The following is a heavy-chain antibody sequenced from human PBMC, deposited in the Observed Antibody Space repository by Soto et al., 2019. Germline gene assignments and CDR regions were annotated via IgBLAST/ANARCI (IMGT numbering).Heavy chain of an antibody. CDR1: GGSFNGYF. V-gene: IGHV4-34*01. CDR2: INHSGST. CDR3: ARGDTVPAAIGYYYYYMDV. Sequence: SETLSLTCAVYGGSFNGYFWSWIRQPPGKGLEWIGEINHSGSTNYNPSLKSRVTISLDTSKNQFSLRLSSVTAADTAVYYCARGDTVPAAIGYYYYYMDVWGKGTTVTVSS. D-gene: IGHD2-2*01. J-gene: IGHJ6*03.